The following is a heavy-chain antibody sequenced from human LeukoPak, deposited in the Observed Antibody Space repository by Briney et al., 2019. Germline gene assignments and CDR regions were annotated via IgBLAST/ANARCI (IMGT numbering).Heavy chain of an antibody. CDR1: GFTVSSNY. CDR2: IYSGGGT. CDR3: AREGGGTYYREFDY. J-gene: IGHJ4*02. Sequence: GGSLRLSCAVSGFTVSSNYMSWVRQAPGKGLEWVSLIYSGGGTYYADSVKGRFTISRDNSKNTLYLQMNSLRAEDTAVYYCAREGGGTYYREFDYWGQGTLVTVSS. V-gene: IGHV3-66*02. D-gene: IGHD1-26*01.